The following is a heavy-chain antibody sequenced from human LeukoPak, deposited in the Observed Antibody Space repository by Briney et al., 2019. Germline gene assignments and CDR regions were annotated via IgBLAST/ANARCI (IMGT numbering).Heavy chain of an antibody. Sequence: SVKVSCKACGGTFSSYAISWVRQAPGQGLESMGGIIPIFGTANYAQKFQGRVTITADESTSTAYMELSSLRSEDTAVYYCAREMAVAGSVEINYMDLWGKGTTVTVFS. CDR1: GGTFSSYA. J-gene: IGHJ6*03. D-gene: IGHD6-19*01. CDR2: IIPIFGTA. V-gene: IGHV1-69*13. CDR3: AREMAVAGSVEINYMDL.